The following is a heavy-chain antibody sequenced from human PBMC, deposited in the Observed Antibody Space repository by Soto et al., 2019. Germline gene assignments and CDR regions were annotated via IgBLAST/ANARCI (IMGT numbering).Heavy chain of an antibody. D-gene: IGHD4-17*01. CDR2: VRSRTEGGAT. CDR3: MTDPSTVTSFYYFDY. V-gene: IGHV3-15*05. Sequence: EVNLVESGGGLVKPGGSLELSCVGSGFNFRHAWMGWVHQAPGKGPEWVGRVRSRTEGGATDYNAALEGRFTISRDDSKNEVYLEMNRLRPEDTAVYYCMTDPSTVTSFYYFDYWGQGTRVTVSS. CDR1: GFNFRHAW. J-gene: IGHJ4*02.